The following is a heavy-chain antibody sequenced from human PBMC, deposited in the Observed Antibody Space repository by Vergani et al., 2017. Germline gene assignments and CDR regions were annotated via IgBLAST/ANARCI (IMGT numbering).Heavy chain of an antibody. D-gene: IGHD1-26*01. Sequence: QLHLQESGPGLVKPSETLSLTCAVYGWSLSGYYWSWIRLAPGKGLEWIGEINHSGTINYNPTLKSPFNVSIDTSRDHFSLKLRSVSAADTAVYFCARRAERWETLLRDDFDVWGQGTFVTVSP. V-gene: IGHV4-34*10. CDR3: ARRAERWETLLRDDFDV. CDR2: INHSGTI. J-gene: IGHJ3*01. CDR1: GWSLSGYY.